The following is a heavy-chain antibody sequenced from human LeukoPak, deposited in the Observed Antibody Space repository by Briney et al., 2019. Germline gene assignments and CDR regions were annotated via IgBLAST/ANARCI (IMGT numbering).Heavy chain of an antibody. Sequence: GESLKISCKASGYSFTSYWIVWGRHMPGKSLEWMGIIDPSDSETRYTPSFQGQVTISVDASLTTASLQWTSLKASDTAMYYCARQTAMGRSGDYWGQGTQVTVSS. V-gene: IGHV5-51*01. CDR1: GYSFTSYW. J-gene: IGHJ4*02. D-gene: IGHD5-18*01. CDR2: IDPSDSET. CDR3: ARQTAMGRSGDY.